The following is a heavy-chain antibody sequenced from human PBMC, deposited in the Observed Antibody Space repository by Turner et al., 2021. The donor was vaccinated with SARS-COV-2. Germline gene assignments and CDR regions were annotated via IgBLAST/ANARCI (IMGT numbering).Heavy chain of an antibody. Sequence: QVQLVESGGGVVQPGRSLRLSCAASGFSFSRYGMHWVRQAPGKGLEWVAVISYDGSEKYYADSVKGRFTISRDNSKNTLYLQMSSLRPDDTAVYYCAKDALPAAGKLNSYFDYWGQGTLVTVSS. CDR3: AKDALPAAGKLNSYFDY. D-gene: IGHD6-13*01. CDR1: GFSFSRYG. CDR2: ISYDGSEK. V-gene: IGHV3-30*18. J-gene: IGHJ4*02.